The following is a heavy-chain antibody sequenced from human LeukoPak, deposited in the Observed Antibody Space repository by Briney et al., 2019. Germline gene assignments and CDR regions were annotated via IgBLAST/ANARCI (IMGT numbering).Heavy chain of an antibody. Sequence: SGGSLRLSCAVSGFTFSSYWMSWFRQAPGKGLEWVANINQGGSQKFSVDSVKGRFTISRDNAKNSLSLQMNSLRVEDTAVYYCARDWFDGDYDRFDYWGQGTLVTVSS. CDR2: INQGGSQK. V-gene: IGHV3-7*03. CDR3: ARDWFDGDYDRFDY. CDR1: GFTFSSYW. J-gene: IGHJ4*02. D-gene: IGHD4-17*01.